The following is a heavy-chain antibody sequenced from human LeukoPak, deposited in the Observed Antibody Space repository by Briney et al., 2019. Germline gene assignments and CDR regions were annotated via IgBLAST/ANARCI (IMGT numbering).Heavy chain of an antibody. J-gene: IGHJ4*02. CDR3: ARSVVPAAPQLGFDY. V-gene: IGHV3-11*01. D-gene: IGHD2-2*01. CDR2: ISSSGSTI. Sequence: GGSLRLSCAASGFTFSDYYMSWIRQAPGKGLEWVSYISSSGSTIYYADSVKGRFIISRDNAKNSLYLQMNSLRAEDTAVYYCARSVVPAAPQLGFDYWGQGTLVTVSS. CDR1: GFTFSDYY.